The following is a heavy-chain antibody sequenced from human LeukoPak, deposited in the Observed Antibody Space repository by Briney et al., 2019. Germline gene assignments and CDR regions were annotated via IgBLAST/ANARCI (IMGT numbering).Heavy chain of an antibody. CDR3: ARARYCSGGSCYAEY. J-gene: IGHJ4*02. CDR1: GXSFTTYC. CDR2: IYPGDSDT. Sequence: PGESLKISFKGSGXSFTTYCIGWVRQMPGKDLEWMGIIYPGDSDTRYSPSFQGQVTISADKSIGTAYLQWSSLKASDTAMYYCARARYCSGGSCYAEYWGQGTLVTVSS. D-gene: IGHD2-15*01. V-gene: IGHV5-51*01.